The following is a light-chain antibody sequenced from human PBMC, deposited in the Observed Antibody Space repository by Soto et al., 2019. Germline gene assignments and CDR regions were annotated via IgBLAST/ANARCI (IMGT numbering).Light chain of an antibody. J-gene: IGLJ2*01. CDR3: SSYTSSSTLYVV. V-gene: IGLV2-14*01. CDR2: DVS. CDR1: SSDVGGYNY. Sequence: QSVLTQPASVSGSPGQSITISCTGTSSDVGGYNYVSWYQQHPGKAPKLMIYDVSNRPSGVSNRFSGSKSGNTACLTISGLQAEDEADYYCSSYTSSSTLYVVFGGGTQLTVL.